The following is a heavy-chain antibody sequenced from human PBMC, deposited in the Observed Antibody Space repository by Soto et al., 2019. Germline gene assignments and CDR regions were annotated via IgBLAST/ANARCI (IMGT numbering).Heavy chain of an antibody. D-gene: IGHD1-26*01. J-gene: IGHJ4*02. CDR1: GFTFSSYG. Sequence: QVQLVESGGGVVQPGRSLRLSCAASGFTFSSYGMHWVRQAPGKGLEWVAVIWYDGSNKYYADSVKGRFTISRDNSKNTLYLQMNSLRAEDTAVYYCARDSGSSGAGFDYWGQGTLVTVSS. CDR3: ARDSGSSGAGFDY. CDR2: IWYDGSNK. V-gene: IGHV3-33*01.